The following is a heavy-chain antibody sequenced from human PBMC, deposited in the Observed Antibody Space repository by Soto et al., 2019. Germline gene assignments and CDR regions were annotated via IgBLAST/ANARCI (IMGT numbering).Heavy chain of an antibody. CDR1: GGSFSGYY. CDR2: INHSGST. J-gene: IGHJ3*02. V-gene: IGHV4-34*01. Sequence: QVQLQQWGAGLLKPSETLSLTCAVYGGSFSGYYWSWIRQPPGKGLEWIGEINHSGSTNYNPSLQRQVTISVDTSKNQYSLKLSSVTAADSAVYYCARQGRGFDYCASSGYIADAFDIWGQGTMVTVS. D-gene: IGHD3-22*01. CDR3: ARQGRGFDYCASSGYIADAFDI.